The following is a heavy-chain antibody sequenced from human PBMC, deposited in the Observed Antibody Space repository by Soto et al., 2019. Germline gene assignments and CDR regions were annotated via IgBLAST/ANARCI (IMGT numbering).Heavy chain of an antibody. Sequence: VSVKVSCKASGYTFTDYGFGWERQAPGKGPEWMGWITPYTGNTKFPQKFQGRVTMTTDRFTSTAYMELKSLTYDDTAVYYCARDRGSGRYYLGPFYFDYWGQGTLGTVSS. D-gene: IGHD3-10*01. CDR3: ARDRGSGRYYLGPFYFDY. V-gene: IGHV1-18*01. CDR2: ITPYTGNT. J-gene: IGHJ4*02. CDR1: GYTFTDYG.